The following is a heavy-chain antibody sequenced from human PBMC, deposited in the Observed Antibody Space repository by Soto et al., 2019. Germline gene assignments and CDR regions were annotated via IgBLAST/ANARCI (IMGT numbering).Heavy chain of an antibody. J-gene: IGHJ4*02. CDR1: GFTFSSYG. V-gene: IGHV3-33*01. CDR2: IWYDGSNK. Sequence: QVQLVESRGGVVQPGRSLRLSCAASGFTFSSYGMHWVRQAPGKGLEWVAVIWYDGSNKYYADSVKGRFTISRDNSKNTLYLQMNSLRAEDTAVYYCASFSVRDGYNYWGQGTLVTVSS. CDR3: ASFSVRDGYNY. D-gene: IGHD5-12*01.